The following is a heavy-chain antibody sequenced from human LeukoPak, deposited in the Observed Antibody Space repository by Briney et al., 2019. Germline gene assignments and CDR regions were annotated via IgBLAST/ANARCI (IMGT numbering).Heavy chain of an antibody. D-gene: IGHD2-15*01. V-gene: IGHV3-7*01. J-gene: IGHJ4*02. CDR1: GGSISNYY. CDR3: ARDRGYCSGGSCYSVYDY. CDR2: IRLDGSEK. Sequence: PSETLSLTCTVSGGSISNYYWSWLPQPAGKGLEGVANIRLDGSEKYYVDSVKGRFTISRDNAKNSLSLQMNSLRAEDTAVYYCARDRGYCSGGSCYSVYDYWGQGTLVTVSS.